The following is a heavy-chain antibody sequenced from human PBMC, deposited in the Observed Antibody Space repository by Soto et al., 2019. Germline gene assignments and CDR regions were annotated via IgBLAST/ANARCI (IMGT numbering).Heavy chain of an antibody. Sequence: QVQLVQSGAEVKKPGSSVKVSCKASGGTFGNYAVSWVRQAPGQGLEWMGKIMPVFGTVNYAQKFQGRVTITVDKFTKTAYMELRSLKSGDTAVYYWPRVSVPGIYGEDVWGQGTTVSVS. D-gene: IGHD2-2*01. V-gene: IGHV1-69*06. CDR2: IMPVFGTV. J-gene: IGHJ6*02. CDR1: GGTFGNYA. CDR3: PRVSVPGIYGEDV.